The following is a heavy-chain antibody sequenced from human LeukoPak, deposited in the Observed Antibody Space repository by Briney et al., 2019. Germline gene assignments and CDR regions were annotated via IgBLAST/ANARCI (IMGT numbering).Heavy chain of an antibody. CDR1: GFTFSSYS. CDR3: ARFSVGYGLYYFYY. Sequence: GGSLRLSCAASGFTFSSYSMNWVRQAPGKGLEWVSSISSSSSYIYYADSVKGRFTISRDNAKNSLYLQMNSLRAEDTAVYYCARFSVGYGLYYFYYWGQGTLVTVSS. V-gene: IGHV3-21*01. D-gene: IGHD5-18*01. CDR2: ISSSSSYI. J-gene: IGHJ4*02.